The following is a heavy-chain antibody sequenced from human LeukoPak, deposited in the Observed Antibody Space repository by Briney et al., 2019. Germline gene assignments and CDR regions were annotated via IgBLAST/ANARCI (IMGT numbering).Heavy chain of an antibody. J-gene: IGHJ4*02. CDR3: ATTSGYFYY. CDR2: INPSSGDT. V-gene: IGHV1-2*06. Sequence: GASVNVSCKASGYTFTDYYVHWVRQAPGQGLEWMGRINPSSGDTNYAQNFQGRVTMTRDTSISTAYMELSRLRSDDTAVYYCATTSGYFYYWGQGTLVTVSP. D-gene: IGHD1-26*01. CDR1: GYTFTDYY.